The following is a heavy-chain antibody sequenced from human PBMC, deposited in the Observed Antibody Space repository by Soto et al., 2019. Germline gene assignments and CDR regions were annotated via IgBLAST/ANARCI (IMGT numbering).Heavy chain of an antibody. CDR1: GFTFSSYA. J-gene: IGHJ4*02. D-gene: IGHD6-13*01. CDR3: ARLNPIAAAFDY. V-gene: IGHV3-64*01. Sequence: ESGGGLVQPGGSLRLSCAASGFTFSSYAMHWVRQAPGKGLEYISAISSNGGSTHYANSVKGRSTISRDNSKNTLYLQMGSLRAEDMAVYYCARLNPIAAAFDYWGQGTLVTVSS. CDR2: ISSNGGST.